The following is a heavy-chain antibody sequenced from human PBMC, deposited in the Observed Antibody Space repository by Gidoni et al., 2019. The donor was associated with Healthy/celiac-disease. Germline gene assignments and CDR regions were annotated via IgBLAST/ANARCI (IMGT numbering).Heavy chain of an antibody. D-gene: IGHD5-18*01. V-gene: IGHV3-30-3*01. CDR3: ARGGQVGYSDGQPLGY. CDR1: GFPFRRYA. J-gene: IGHJ4*02. Sequence: QVQLVESGGGVVQPGRSLRLSCAASGFPFRRYAMHWVRQAPGKGLEWVAVISYDGSNKYYADSVKGRFTISRDNSKNTLYLQMNSLRAEDTAVYYCARGGQVGYSDGQPLGYWGQGTLVTVSS. CDR2: ISYDGSNK.